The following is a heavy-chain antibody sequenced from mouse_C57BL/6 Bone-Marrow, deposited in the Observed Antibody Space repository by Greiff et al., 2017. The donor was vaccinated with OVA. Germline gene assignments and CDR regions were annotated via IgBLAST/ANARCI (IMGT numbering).Heavy chain of an antibody. CDR3: ARYYSVYFDD. Sequence: VQLQQSGPVLVKPGASVKMSCKASGYTFTDYYMNWVKQSHGKSLEWIGVINPYNGGTSYNQKFKGKATLTVDKSSSTAYMELNSLTSEDSAVYYCARYYSVYFDDWGQGTTLTVSS. CDR1: GYTFTDYY. D-gene: IGHD1-1*01. J-gene: IGHJ2*01. CDR2: INPYNGGT. V-gene: IGHV1-19*01.